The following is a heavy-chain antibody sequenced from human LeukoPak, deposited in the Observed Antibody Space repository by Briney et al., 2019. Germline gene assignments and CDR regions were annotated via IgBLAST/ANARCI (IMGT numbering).Heavy chain of an antibody. CDR2: ISWDGGST. CDR1: GFTFDDYT. CDR3: ASRGTLYSYGKSGLDY. V-gene: IGHV3-43*01. Sequence: TGGSLRLSCAASGFTFDDYTMRWVRQAPGKGLEWVSLISWDGGSTYYADSVKGRFTISRDNSKNTLYLQMNSLRAEDTAVYYCASRGTLYSYGKSGLDYWGQGTLVTVSS. J-gene: IGHJ4*02. D-gene: IGHD5-18*01.